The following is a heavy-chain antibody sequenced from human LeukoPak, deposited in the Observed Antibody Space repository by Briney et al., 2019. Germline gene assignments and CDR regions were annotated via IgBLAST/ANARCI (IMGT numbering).Heavy chain of an antibody. J-gene: IGHJ4*02. CDR2: ILYDGSNK. V-gene: IGHV3-30-3*01. Sequence: PGGSLRLSCAASGFTFSSYAMHWVRQAPGKGLEWVALILYDGSNKYYADSVKGRFTISRDNSKNTVYLQMNSLRAEDTAVYYCATDRGWRTSGYYLYYFEYWGQGTLVTYSS. D-gene: IGHD3-3*01. CDR3: ATDRGWRTSGYYLYYFEY. CDR1: GFTFSSYA.